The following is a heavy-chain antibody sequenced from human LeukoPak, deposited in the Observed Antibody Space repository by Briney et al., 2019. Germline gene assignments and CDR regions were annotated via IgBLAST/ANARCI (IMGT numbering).Heavy chain of an antibody. V-gene: IGHV4-39*07. CDR1: GGSISSSSYY. D-gene: IGHD2-2*01. Sequence: SETLSLTCTVSGGSISSSSYYWGWIRQPPGKGLEWIGSIYHSGSTYYNPSLKSRVTISVDTSKNQFSLKLSSVTAADTAVYYCARVLSAQQFDPWGQGTLVTDSS. CDR2: IYHSGST. J-gene: IGHJ5*02. CDR3: ARVLSAQQFDP.